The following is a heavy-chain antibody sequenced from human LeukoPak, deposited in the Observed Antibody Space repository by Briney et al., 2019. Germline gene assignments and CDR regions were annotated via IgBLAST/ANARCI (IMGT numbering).Heavy chain of an antibody. CDR3: AKDRRTLFCPNNICFYFSNFDY. J-gene: IGHJ4*02. CDR1: GFSFSDYY. D-gene: IGHD2/OR15-2a*01. V-gene: IGHV3-11*01. Sequence: GGSLRLSCAASGFSFSDYYMSWIRQAPGKGLEWVSYISHRVSDVQYADSVKGRFTISRDNARNSLYLQMNSLRAEDTAVYYCAKDRRTLFCPNNICFYFSNFDYWGQGALVTVSS. CDR2: ISHRVSDV.